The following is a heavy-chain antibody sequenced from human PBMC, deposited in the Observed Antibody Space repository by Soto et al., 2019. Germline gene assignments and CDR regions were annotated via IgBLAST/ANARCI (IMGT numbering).Heavy chain of an antibody. D-gene: IGHD1-26*01. Sequence: GGSLRLSGAASEFTFRSDSMNWVSQAPGKGMEWVSSISSSSSYIYYADSVKGRFTISRDNAKNSLYLQMNSLRAEDTAVYYCARDAVGATNPGFNWFDPWGQGTLVTVSS. J-gene: IGHJ5*02. CDR3: ARDAVGATNPGFNWFDP. CDR1: EFTFRSDS. V-gene: IGHV3-21*01. CDR2: ISSSSSYI.